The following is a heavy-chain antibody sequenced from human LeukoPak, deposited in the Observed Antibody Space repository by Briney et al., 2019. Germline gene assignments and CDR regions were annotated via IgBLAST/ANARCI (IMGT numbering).Heavy chain of an antibody. CDR1: GFSFSSFW. D-gene: IGHD3-16*01. J-gene: IGHJ4*02. CDR2: LNEDGGIT. Sequence: PGGSLRHSCEASGFSFSSFWMHWVRQAPGEGLVWVSRLNEDGGITNYADFAKGRFTISRDNARNTLYLQMNSLSADDTAVYYCTRDIGGRSAYWGQGTLVTVSS. V-gene: IGHV3-74*01. CDR3: TRDIGGRSAY.